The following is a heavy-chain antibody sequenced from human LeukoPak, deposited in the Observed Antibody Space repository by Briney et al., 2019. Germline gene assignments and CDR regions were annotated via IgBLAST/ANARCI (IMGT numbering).Heavy chain of an antibody. Sequence: PSETLSLTCTVSGDSIRSYHWTWIRQPPGRRLEWIGYVYYGGSTNYNPPLKSRVAISLDTSNSQFSLKLTSVTAADTAIYYCATYTRHCSGGTCYSIDYWGQGTLVTVSS. CDR2: VYYGGST. CDR1: GDSIRSYH. J-gene: IGHJ4*02. CDR3: ATYTRHCSGGTCYSIDY. D-gene: IGHD2-15*01. V-gene: IGHV4-59*08.